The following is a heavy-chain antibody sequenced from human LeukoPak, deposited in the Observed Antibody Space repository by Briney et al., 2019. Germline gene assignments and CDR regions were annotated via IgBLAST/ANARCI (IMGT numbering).Heavy chain of an antibody. J-gene: IGHJ4*02. Sequence: SETLSLTCVVNGGSFSGYYWSWIRQPPGKGLEWIGEIDQSGTTNYNPSLESRVAISIDTSKKQFSLTLTSMTAADTAVYYCARVPHYYFGYGYFDTWGQGTRVTVSS. CDR2: IDQSGTT. CDR3: ARVPHYYFGYGYFDT. V-gene: IGHV4-34*01. CDR1: GGSFSGYY. D-gene: IGHD3/OR15-3a*01.